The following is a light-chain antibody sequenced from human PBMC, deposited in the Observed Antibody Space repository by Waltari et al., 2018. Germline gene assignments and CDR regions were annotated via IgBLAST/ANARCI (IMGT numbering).Light chain of an antibody. V-gene: IGKV1-5*03. CDR1: QSIVGW. CDR3: QQYKSYSRT. CDR2: KAS. Sequence: DIQKTQSPSTLSASVGDRVTITCRASQSIVGWLAWYQQKPGKAPNLLIYKASNLESGVPSRFSGSGSGTEFTLTISSLQPDDFATYYCQQYKSYSRTFGQGTKVEIK. J-gene: IGKJ1*01.